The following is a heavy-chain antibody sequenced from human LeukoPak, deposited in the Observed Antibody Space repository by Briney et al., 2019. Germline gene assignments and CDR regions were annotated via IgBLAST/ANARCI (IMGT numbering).Heavy chain of an antibody. CDR3: ARVLEGAASWEPFDY. V-gene: IGHV4-30-2*01. CDR1: GGSISSGGY. Sequence: SQTLSLTCTVSGGSISSGGYWSWIRQTPGRGLEWIGYTLHSGRTYYNPPLKSRVTKSVDRSKNQFSLKVSSMTAADTAVYYCARVLEGAASWEPFDYWGQGTLVTVSS. CDR2: TLHSGRT. J-gene: IGHJ4*02. D-gene: IGHD1-14*01.